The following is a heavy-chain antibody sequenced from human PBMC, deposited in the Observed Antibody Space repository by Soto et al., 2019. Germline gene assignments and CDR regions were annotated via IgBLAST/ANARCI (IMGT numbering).Heavy chain of an antibody. CDR2: ISSGSGDTI. CDR1: GFTFSAYT. CDR3: VRAPGNYYGSGSPYWYFDL. D-gene: IGHD3-10*01. Sequence: EVQLVESGGGLVQSGGSLRLSCAASGFTFSAYTLNWVRQAPGKGLEWVSYISSGSGDTIYYADSVKGRFTISRDNAKNSLYLQMNTLTDEDTAVYYCVRAPGNYYGSGSPYWYFDLWGRGTLVTVSS. V-gene: IGHV3-48*02. J-gene: IGHJ2*01.